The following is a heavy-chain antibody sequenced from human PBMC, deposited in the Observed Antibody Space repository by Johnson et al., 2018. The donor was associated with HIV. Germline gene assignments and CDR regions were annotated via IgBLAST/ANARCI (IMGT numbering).Heavy chain of an antibody. D-gene: IGHD6-13*01. Sequence: VQLVESGGGVVQPGGSLRLSCAASGFTFSSFGMYWVRQAPGKGLEWVAVIQYDGSDECYADSVKGRFTISRDNSKNTLYLQMNSLRAEDTAVYYCARYQQLVRDGAFDIWGQGTMVTVSS. CDR3: ARYQQLVRDGAFDI. CDR1: GFTFSSFG. CDR2: IQYDGSDE. V-gene: IGHV3-33*05. J-gene: IGHJ3*02.